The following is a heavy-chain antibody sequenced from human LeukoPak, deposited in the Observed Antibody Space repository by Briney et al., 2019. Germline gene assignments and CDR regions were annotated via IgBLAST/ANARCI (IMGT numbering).Heavy chain of an antibody. J-gene: IGHJ3*02. CDR3: AKEIDTLGTNAFDI. CDR1: GFSFNDYP. Sequence: SAGSLRLSCAASGFSFNDYPLHWDRQAPGKGLEWVSLINEDGVKTFYADSVRGRFTISRDNSKNSLYLQMSSLRTEDTALYYCAKEIDTLGTNAFDIWGQGTIVTVSS. D-gene: IGHD2-15*01. V-gene: IGHV3-43*01. CDR2: INEDGVKT.